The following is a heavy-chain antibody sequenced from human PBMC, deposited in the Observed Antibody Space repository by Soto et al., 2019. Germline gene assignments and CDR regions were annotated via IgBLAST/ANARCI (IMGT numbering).Heavy chain of an antibody. CDR2: VYRSGTT. D-gene: IGHD1-26*01. CDR3: AREDMSGTFHFDY. CDR1: GTSVSSETHF. V-gene: IGHV4-61*01. Sequence: SETLSLTCCLSGTSVSSETHFWSWIRQPPGKGLEWIGYVYRSGTTNSNPALKSRVTVSEDKWKNQYCLSLNSVTAADTAVYYGAREDMSGTFHFDYWGPGIQVTVSS. J-gene: IGHJ4*02.